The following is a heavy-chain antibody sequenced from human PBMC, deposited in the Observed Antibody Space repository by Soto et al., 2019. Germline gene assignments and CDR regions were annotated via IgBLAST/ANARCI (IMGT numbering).Heavy chain of an antibody. CDR3: AKDWVGGSNRYYLEY. V-gene: IGHV3-30*18. Sequence: TGGSLRLSCAASGFTFSDYGLHWVRQAPGRGLEWVAFLSHHSYKKYYAVSVKGRFTVSRDNSKNTLYLQMNSLRTEDTAVYYCAKDWVGGSNRYYLEYWGQGTPVTVSS. J-gene: IGHJ4*02. CDR1: GFTFSDYG. CDR2: LSHHSYKK. D-gene: IGHD1-26*01.